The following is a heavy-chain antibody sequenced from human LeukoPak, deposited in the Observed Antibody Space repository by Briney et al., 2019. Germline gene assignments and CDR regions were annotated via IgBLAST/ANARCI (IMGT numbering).Heavy chain of an antibody. CDR3: ASTPYYYDSSGRGFWFDP. CDR2: IIPIFGTA. Sequence: SVKVSCKASGDTFSSYAISWVRQAPGQGLEWMGGIIPIFGTANYAQKFQGRVTITADKSTSTAYMDLSRLISEDAAVYYCASTPYYYDSSGRGFWFDPWGQGTLVTVSS. V-gene: IGHV1-69*06. CDR1: GDTFSSYA. J-gene: IGHJ5*02. D-gene: IGHD3-22*01.